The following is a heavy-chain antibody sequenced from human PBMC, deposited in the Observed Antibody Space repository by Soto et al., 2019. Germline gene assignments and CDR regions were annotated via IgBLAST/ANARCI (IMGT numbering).Heavy chain of an antibody. Sequence: EVQLLESGGGLVQPGGSLRLSCAASGFTFSTYAMSWVRQAPGKGLERVSGFRSGGDDGTTHYADSVKGRFTISRDNSKNTLFLQMDSLRAEDTAIYYCAKKVNSGPGSQYFDYWGQGTLVTVSS. CDR2: SGGDDGTT. CDR3: AKKVNSGPGSQYFDY. CDR1: GFTFSTYA. V-gene: IGHV3-23*01. D-gene: IGHD3-10*01. J-gene: IGHJ4*02.